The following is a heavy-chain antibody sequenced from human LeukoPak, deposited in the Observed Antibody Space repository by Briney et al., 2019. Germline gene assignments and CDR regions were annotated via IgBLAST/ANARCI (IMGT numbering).Heavy chain of an antibody. CDR1: GGSFSGYY. CDR3: ARGNFGELLH. Sequence: SETLSLTCAVYGGSFSGYYWSWIRQPPGKGLEWIGEINHSGSTNYNPSLKSRVTISVDTPKNQFSLKLSSVTAADTAVYYCARGNFGELLHWGQGTLVTVSS. V-gene: IGHV4-34*01. D-gene: IGHD3-10*01. J-gene: IGHJ4*02. CDR2: INHSGST.